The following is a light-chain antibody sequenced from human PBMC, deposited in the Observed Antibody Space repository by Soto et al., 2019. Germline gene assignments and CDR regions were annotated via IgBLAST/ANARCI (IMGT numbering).Light chain of an antibody. Sequence: DIVLPQSPSTLSLSPRERATLXCSSSYNIINNLGWYQQKPGQAPRLLISDAFNRATGIPARFSGSGSGTDFSLTISSLEPEDSAVYYCQQRSTWPLTVGGGGKVDI. CDR3: QQRSTWPLT. J-gene: IGKJ4*01. CDR1: YNIINN. V-gene: IGKV3-11*01. CDR2: DAF.